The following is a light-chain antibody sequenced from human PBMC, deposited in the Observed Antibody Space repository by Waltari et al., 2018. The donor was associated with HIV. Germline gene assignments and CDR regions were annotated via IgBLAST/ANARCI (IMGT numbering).Light chain of an antibody. V-gene: IGLV2-8*01. CDR2: EVK. J-gene: IGLJ2*01. CDR3: SSYRGDSRVL. CDR1: NFDLGGFNY. Sequence: QSALTQPPSASGSPGQSVTISCTGTNFDLGGFNYVSWYQKHPDKAPRLIIFEVKKGRSGVPDRFSGSISGNTASLTVSGLQAEDEADDFCSSYRGDSRVLFGGGTKLTVL.